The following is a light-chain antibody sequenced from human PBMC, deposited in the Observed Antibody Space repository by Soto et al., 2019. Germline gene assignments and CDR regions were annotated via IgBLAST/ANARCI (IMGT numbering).Light chain of an antibody. J-gene: IGLJ3*02. CDR3: ATWDDSLSAWV. CDR2: RNN. Sequence: QSVLTQPPSASGTPGQRVSISCSGSSSNIGSNPVNWYQQLPGTAPQLLMYRNNQRPSGVPDRFSGSKSGTSASLAISGLRSEDEGNYYCATWDDSLSAWVFGGGTKLTVL. CDR1: SSNIGSNP. V-gene: IGLV1-47*01.